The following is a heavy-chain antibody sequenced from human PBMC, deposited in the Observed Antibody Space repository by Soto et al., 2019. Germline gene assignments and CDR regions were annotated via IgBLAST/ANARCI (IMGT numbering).Heavy chain of an antibody. Sequence: SEPLSLPYAVSGDSINSSHWCHWVRQPPGRGLEWIGEIYHSGSPNYNPPLKSRVPMSVDKSKTLFSLRLSSVTAADSALYYCARRVPAAPNWFDPWGQGTLVTVSS. CDR3: ARRVPAAPNWFDP. V-gene: IGHV4-4*02. D-gene: IGHD2-2*01. CDR1: GDSINSSHW. J-gene: IGHJ5*02. CDR2: IYHSGSP.